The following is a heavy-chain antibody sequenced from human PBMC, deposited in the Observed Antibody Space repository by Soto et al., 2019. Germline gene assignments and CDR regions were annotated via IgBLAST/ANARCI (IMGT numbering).Heavy chain of an antibody. J-gene: IGHJ4*02. Sequence: EVKLVESGGGLVQPGRSLRLSCAASGFTSNDYAMHWVRQAPGKGLEWVSGIYYNSDGIDYGDSVKGRFATSRDNAKNSLYLQMNSLRHEDTAVYSCVKDVLPGGADYWGPGTLVTVSS. CDR1: GFTSNDYA. D-gene: IGHD3-16*01. V-gene: IGHV3-9*02. CDR2: IYYNSDGI. CDR3: VKDVLPGGADY.